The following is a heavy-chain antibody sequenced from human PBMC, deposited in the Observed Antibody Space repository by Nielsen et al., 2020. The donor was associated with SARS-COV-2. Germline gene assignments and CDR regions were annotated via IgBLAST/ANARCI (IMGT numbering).Heavy chain of an antibody. V-gene: IGHV3-23*01. D-gene: IGHD4-17*01. CDR2: ISGSGGST. CDR3: ARVEGGDYVEVSWFDP. CDR1: GFTFSSYA. J-gene: IGHJ5*02. Sequence: GESLKISCAASGFTFSSYAMSWVRQAPGKGLEWVSAISGSGGSTYYADSVKGRFTISRDNSKNTLYLQMNSLRAEDTAVYYCARVEGGDYVEVSWFDPWGQGTLVTVSS.